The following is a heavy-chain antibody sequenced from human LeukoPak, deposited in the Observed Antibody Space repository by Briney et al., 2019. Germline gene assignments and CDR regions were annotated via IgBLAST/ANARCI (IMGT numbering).Heavy chain of an antibody. V-gene: IGHV4-59*08. CDR2: IYYSGST. CDR1: GGSISSYY. Sequence: SETLSLTCTVSGGSISSYYWSWIRQPPGKGLEWIEYIYYSGSTNYNPSLKSRVTISVDTSKNQFSLKLSSVTAADTAVYYCARLRLHCDGSGSYRYYYGMDVWGQGTTVTVSS. J-gene: IGHJ6*02. D-gene: IGHD3-10*01. CDR3: ARLRLHCDGSGSYRYYYGMDV.